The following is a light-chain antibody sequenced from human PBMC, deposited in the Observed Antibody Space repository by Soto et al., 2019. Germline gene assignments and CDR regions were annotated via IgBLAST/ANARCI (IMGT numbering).Light chain of an antibody. CDR3: QHYYGFSRT. CDR1: QGIVRW. V-gene: IGKV1-5*01. J-gene: IGKJ1*01. CDR2: DAS. Sequence: DIQMTQSPPTLSASVGDRVTITCRASQGIVRWLAWYQQKPGKAPKLLIYDASSLESGVPSRFSGSGAGTEFTLTISSLQPDDFATYYCQHYYGFSRTFGQGTRWIS.